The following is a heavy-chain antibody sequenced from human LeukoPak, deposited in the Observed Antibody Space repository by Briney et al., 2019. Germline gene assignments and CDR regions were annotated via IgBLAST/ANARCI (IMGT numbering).Heavy chain of an antibody. Sequence: ASVKVSCTASGYTFTSYDINWVRQATGQGLEWMGWMNPNSGDTGYAQKFQGRVTMTRNTSISTAYMELSSLRSEDTAVYYCARGAPYYYGMDVWGQGTTVTVSS. V-gene: IGHV1-8*01. CDR3: ARGAPYYYGMDV. J-gene: IGHJ6*02. CDR2: MNPNSGDT. CDR1: GYTFTSYD.